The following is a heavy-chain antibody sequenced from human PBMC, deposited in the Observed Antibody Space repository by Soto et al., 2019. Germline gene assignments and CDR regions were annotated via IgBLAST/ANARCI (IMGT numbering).Heavy chain of an antibody. CDR1: GGSISSGGYY. D-gene: IGHD1-7*01. CDR2: IYYSGST. J-gene: IGHJ6*02. CDR3: ARGGITGTTVWAQYYYYGMDV. V-gene: IGHV4-31*03. Sequence: PSETLSVTCTVSGGSISSGGYYWSWIRQHPGKGLEWIGYIYYSGSTYYNPSLKSRVTISVDTSKNQFSLKLSSVTAADTAVYYCARGGITGTTVWAQYYYYGMDVWGQGTTVTVSS.